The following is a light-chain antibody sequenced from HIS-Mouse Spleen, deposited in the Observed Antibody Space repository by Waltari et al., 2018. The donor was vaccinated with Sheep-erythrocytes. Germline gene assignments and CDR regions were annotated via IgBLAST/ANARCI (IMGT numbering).Light chain of an antibody. CDR3: CSYAGSYNHG. CDR1: SSDVGGYNY. J-gene: IGLJ1*01. CDR2: DVS. Sequence: QSALTQPRSVSGSPGQSVTISCTGTSSDVGGYNYVSWYQQHPGKAPKLMIYDVSKRPSGVPHRCSGSKSGNTASLTISGLQAEDEADYYCCSYAGSYNHGFATGTKVTVL. V-gene: IGLV2-11*01.